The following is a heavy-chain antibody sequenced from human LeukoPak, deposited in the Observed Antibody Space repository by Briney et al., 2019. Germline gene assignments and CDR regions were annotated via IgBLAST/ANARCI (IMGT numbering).Heavy chain of an antibody. Sequence: SETLSLTCAVYGGSFSGYYWSWIRQPPGKGLEWIGEINHSGSTNYNPSLKSRVTISVDMSKNQFSLKLSSVTAADTAVYYCARGGVRGSGSLNWFDPWGQGTLVTVSS. D-gene: IGHD3-10*01. CDR2: INHSGST. CDR1: GGSFSGYY. CDR3: ARGGVRGSGSLNWFDP. J-gene: IGHJ5*02. V-gene: IGHV4-34*01.